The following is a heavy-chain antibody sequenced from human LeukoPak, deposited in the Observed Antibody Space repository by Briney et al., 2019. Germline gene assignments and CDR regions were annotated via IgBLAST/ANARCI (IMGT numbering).Heavy chain of an antibody. V-gene: IGHV3-53*01. CDR2: IYSGGST. D-gene: IGHD3-9*01. CDR1: GFTVSSNY. Sequence: GGSLRLSCAASGFTVSSNYMSWVRQAPGKGLEWVSVIYSGGSTYYADSVKGRFTISRDNSKNTLYLQMNSLRAEDTAVYYCASSAKVLRYFDLLGLFDYWGQGTLVTVSS. J-gene: IGHJ4*02. CDR3: ASSAKVLRYFDLLGLFDY.